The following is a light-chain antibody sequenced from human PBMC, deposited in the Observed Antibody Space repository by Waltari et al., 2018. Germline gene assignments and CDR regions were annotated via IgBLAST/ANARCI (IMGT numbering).Light chain of an antibody. CDR1: QLIHSNF. CDR2: GAS. Sequence: IVLTQSPPTLSLPPGERASLSCRASQLIHSNFLAWYQQKPGQAPRLLVFGASTRATGIPERFTGSGSGKDFTLIISNLEPDDSALYHCQQYSNAPITFGGGTKVEIK. CDR3: QQYSNAPIT. J-gene: IGKJ4*01. V-gene: IGKV3-20*01.